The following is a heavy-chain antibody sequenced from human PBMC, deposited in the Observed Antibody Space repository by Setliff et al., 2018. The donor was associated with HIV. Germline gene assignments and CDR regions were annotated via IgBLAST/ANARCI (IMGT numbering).Heavy chain of an antibody. J-gene: IGHJ4*02. V-gene: IGHV1-3*01. CDR3: ARKGGFDY. Sequence: GASVKVSCKASGYTFTDYSIHWVRQAPGQSLEWMGWISGANGNTKFSQKFQDRVTFSRDISSGTAYMGLSSLRSEDTAVYYCARKGGFDYWGQGTLVTVSS. CDR2: ISGANGNT. CDR1: GYTFTDYS. D-gene: IGHD1-26*01.